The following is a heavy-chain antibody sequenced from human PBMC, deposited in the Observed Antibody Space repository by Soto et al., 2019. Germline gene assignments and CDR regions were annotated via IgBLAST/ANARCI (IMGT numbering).Heavy chain of an antibody. CDR3: ASGRYYDILTGYYKDWFDP. D-gene: IGHD3-9*01. V-gene: IGHV4-59*01. CDR1: GGSISSYY. J-gene: IGHJ5*02. CDR2: IYYSGST. Sequence: PSETLSLTCTVSGGSISSYYWSWIRQPPGKGLEWIGYIYYSGSTNYNPSLKSRITISVDTSKNQFSLKLSSVTAADTAVYYCASGRYYDILTGYYKDWFDPWGQGTPVT.